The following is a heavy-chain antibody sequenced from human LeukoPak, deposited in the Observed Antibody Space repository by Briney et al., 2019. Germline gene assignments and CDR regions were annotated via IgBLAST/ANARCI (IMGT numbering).Heavy chain of an antibody. CDR2: INPNSGGT. CDR3: ARDSGERGSGSYLIAY. Sequence: GASVKVSCKASGYTFTGYYMHWVRQAPGQGLEWMGWINPNSGGTNYAQKFRGRVTMTRDTSISTADMELSRLRSDDTAVYYCARDSGERGSGSYLIAYWGQGTLVTVSS. J-gene: IGHJ4*02. D-gene: IGHD3-10*01. V-gene: IGHV1-2*02. CDR1: GYTFTGYY.